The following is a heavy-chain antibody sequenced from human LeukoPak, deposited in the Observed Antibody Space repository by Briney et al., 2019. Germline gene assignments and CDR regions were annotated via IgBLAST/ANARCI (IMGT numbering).Heavy chain of an antibody. CDR3: ARTAYDSSDFCRFDY. V-gene: IGHV4-30-4*07. Sequence: SETLSLTCAVSGGSISSGDYSWSWIRQPPGEGLEWIGFIYNSGNTYYNPSLKSRVTLSVDTSKNQFSLNLSSVTAADTAVYYCARTAYDSSDFCRFDYWGQGTLVTVSS. CDR2: IYNSGNT. CDR1: GGSISSGDYS. J-gene: IGHJ4*02. D-gene: IGHD3-22*01.